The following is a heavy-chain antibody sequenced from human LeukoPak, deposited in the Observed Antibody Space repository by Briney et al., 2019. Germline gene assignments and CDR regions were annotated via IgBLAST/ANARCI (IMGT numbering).Heavy chain of an antibody. Sequence: GGSLRLSFPASGFTVSSDYMSWVRQAPGKGLEWVSVIYSGGSTYYADSVKGRFTISRDKSKNTVYLQMNSLRFEDTAMYYCARNWFDPWGQGTLVTVSS. CDR1: GFTVSSDY. CDR2: IYSGGST. V-gene: IGHV3-53*05. CDR3: ARNWFDP. J-gene: IGHJ5*02.